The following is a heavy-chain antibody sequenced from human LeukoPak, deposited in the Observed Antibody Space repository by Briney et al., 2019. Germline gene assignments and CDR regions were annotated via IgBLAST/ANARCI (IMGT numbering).Heavy chain of an antibody. D-gene: IGHD3-9*01. CDR3: ARAFPPNYDILTGGGYFDY. V-gene: IGHV4-34*01. CDR2: INHSGST. J-gene: IGHJ4*02. Sequence: SETLSLTCAVYGGSFSGYYWSWIRQPPGKGLEWIGEINHSGSTNYNPSLKSRVTISVDTSKNQFSLKLSSVTAADTAVYYCARAFPPNYDILTGGGYFDYWGREPWSPSPQ. CDR1: GGSFSGYY.